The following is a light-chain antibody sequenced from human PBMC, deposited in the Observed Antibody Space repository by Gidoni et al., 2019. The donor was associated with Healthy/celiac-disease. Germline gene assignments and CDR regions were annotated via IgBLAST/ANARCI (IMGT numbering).Light chain of an antibody. CDR2: AAS. V-gene: IGKV1-9*01. Sequence: DIQLTQSPSFLSASVGDRVTITCRASQGISSYLAWYQQKPGKAPKLLIYAASTLQSGVPSRFSGSGSGTEFTRTISSLQPEDFATYYCQQLNSYPLNFTFGPGTKVDIK. CDR1: QGISSY. J-gene: IGKJ3*01. CDR3: QQLNSYPLNFT.